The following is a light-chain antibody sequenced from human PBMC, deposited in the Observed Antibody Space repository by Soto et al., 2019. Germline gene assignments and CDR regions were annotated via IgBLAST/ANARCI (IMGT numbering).Light chain of an antibody. CDR3: QQYNTWRSWT. Sequence: DIQMTQSPSSVYASVGDRVTITCRASQGTSSWLAWYQQKPGKAPKLLIYAASSLQSGVPSRFSGSGSGTDFTLTISSLPSEDFAVYYCQQYNTWRSWTFGQGTKLHIK. V-gene: IGKV1-12*01. J-gene: IGKJ1*01. CDR1: QGTSSW. CDR2: AAS.